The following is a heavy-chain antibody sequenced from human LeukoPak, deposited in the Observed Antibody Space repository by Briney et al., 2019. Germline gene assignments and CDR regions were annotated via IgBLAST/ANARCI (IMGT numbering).Heavy chain of an antibody. CDR2: FDPEDGVT. V-gene: IGHV1-24*01. J-gene: IGHJ1*01. Sequence: ASVKVSCKVSGYTLTELSMHWVRQAPGKGLEWMGGFDPEDGVTIYAQKFQGRVTMTEDTSTDTAYMELSSLRSEDTAVYYCATRTLSYYDSSARAEYFQHWGQGTLVTVSS. D-gene: IGHD3-22*01. CDR1: GYTLTELS. CDR3: ATRTLSYYDSSARAEYFQH.